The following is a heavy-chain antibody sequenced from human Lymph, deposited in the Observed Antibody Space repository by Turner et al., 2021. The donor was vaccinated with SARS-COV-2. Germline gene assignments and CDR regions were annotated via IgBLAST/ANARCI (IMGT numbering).Heavy chain of an antibody. CDR1: GFTFNNYP. CDR3: ARDSSGSGTLDY. CDR2: ISYDGSNK. D-gene: IGHD3-10*01. J-gene: IGHJ4*02. V-gene: IGHV3-30-3*01. Sequence: QVQLVESGGAMVQPARSLRLSCAASGFTFNNYPMHWVRQAPGKGLEWVAVISYDGSNKYYADSVKGRFTISRDNSKNTLYLQMNSLRAEDTAVYYCARDSSGSGTLDYWGQGTLVTVSS.